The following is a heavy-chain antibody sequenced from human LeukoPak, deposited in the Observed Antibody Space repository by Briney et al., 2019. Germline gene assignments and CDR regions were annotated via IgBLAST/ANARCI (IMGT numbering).Heavy chain of an antibody. CDR3: ARELIDFHDHTNKGFFDS. J-gene: IGHJ4*02. V-gene: IGHV1-18*01. Sequence: ASVKVSCKASGYTFTSYGISWVRQAPGQGLEWMGWISAYNGNTNYAQKLQGRVTMTTDTSTSTAYIELRSLRSDDTAVYYCARELIDFHDHTNKGFFDSWGQGTLVTVSS. CDR2: ISAYNGNT. D-gene: IGHD3/OR15-3a*01. CDR1: GYTFTSYG.